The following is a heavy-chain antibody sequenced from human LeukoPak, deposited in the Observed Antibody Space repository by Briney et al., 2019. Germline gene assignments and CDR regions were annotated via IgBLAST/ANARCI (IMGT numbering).Heavy chain of an antibody. D-gene: IGHD4-23*01. CDR1: GGSISSYY. CDR3: ARGLAVYGGNSGVYFDY. V-gene: IGHV4-59*01. Sequence: SETLSLTCTVSGGSISSYYWSWIRQPPGKGLERIGYIYYSGSTNYNPSLKSRVTISVDTSKNQFSLKLSSVTAADTAVYYCARGLAVYGGNSGVYFDYWGQGTLVTVSS. CDR2: IYYSGST. J-gene: IGHJ4*02.